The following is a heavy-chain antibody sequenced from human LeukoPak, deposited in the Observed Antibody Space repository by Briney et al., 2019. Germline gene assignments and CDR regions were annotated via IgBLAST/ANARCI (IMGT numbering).Heavy chain of an antibody. CDR2: IKRDGSEI. CDR3: ARVRGGSYSLPFDY. CDR1: GFTFNRYW. D-gene: IGHD1-26*01. J-gene: IGHJ4*02. V-gene: IGHV3-7*01. Sequence: GGSLRLSCAASGFTFNRYWMSWVRQAPGKGLEGVANIKRDGSEIYYVDSVKGRSTISRDNAKNSLYLQMNSLRAEDTAVYYCARVRGGSYSLPFDYWGQGTLVTVSS.